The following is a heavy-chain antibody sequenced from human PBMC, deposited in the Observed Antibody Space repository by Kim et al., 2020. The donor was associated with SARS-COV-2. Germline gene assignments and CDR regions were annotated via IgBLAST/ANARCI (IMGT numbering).Heavy chain of an antibody. Sequence: APVKGRFTISRDDSKNTLYLQMNSLKTEDTAVYYCTIRPYSSSWYYFDYWGQGTLVTVSS. V-gene: IGHV3-15*01. D-gene: IGHD6-13*01. CDR3: TIRPYSSSWYYFDY. J-gene: IGHJ4*02.